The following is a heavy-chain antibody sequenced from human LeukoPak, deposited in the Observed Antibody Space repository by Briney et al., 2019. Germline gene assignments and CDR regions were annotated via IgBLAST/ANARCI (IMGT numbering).Heavy chain of an antibody. Sequence: GGSLRLSCAASGFTLSRYWMSWVRQAPGKGLEWVANMKRDGSEKYYVDSVKGRFTISRDNARNSLYLQMNSLRAEEAAVYYCARGYGDSIHFDYWGQGTLVTVSS. CDR3: ARGYGDSIHFDY. CDR2: MKRDGSEK. D-gene: IGHD4-17*01. J-gene: IGHJ4*02. V-gene: IGHV3-7*04. CDR1: GFTLSRYW.